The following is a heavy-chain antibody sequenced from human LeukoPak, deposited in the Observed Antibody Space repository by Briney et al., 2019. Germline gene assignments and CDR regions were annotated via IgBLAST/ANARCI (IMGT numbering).Heavy chain of an antibody. CDR3: AREIGYCSSTSCPMGYNWFDP. J-gene: IGHJ5*02. CDR1: GYTFTSYY. D-gene: IGHD2-2*01. Sequence: EASVKVSCKASGYTFTSYYMHWARQAPGQGLEWMGIINPSGGSTSYAQKFQGRVTMTRDMSTSTVYMELSSLRSEDTAVYYCAREIGYCSSTSCPMGYNWFDPWGQGTLVTVSS. V-gene: IGHV1-46*01. CDR2: INPSGGST.